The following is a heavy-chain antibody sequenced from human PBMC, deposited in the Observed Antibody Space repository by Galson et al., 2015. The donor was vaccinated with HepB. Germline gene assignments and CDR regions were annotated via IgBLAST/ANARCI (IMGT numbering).Heavy chain of an antibody. CDR2: IIPIFGTA. J-gene: IGHJ6*02. D-gene: IGHD2-8*01. Sequence: QSGAEVKKPGASVKVSCKASGGTFSSYAISWVRQAPGQGLEWMGGIIPIFGTANYAQKFQGRVTITADESTSTAYMELSSLRSEDTAVYYCHLMLHRNLYYYGMDVWGQGTTVTVSS. CDR1: GGTFSSYA. CDR3: HLMLHRNLYYYGMDV. V-gene: IGHV1-69*13.